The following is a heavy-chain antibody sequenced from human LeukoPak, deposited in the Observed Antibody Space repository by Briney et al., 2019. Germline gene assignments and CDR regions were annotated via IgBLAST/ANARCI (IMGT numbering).Heavy chain of an antibody. J-gene: IGHJ5*02. Sequence: PSETLSLTCTVSGGSISSGDYYLSWIRQPPGKGLEWIGYIYYSGSTYYNPSLKSRVTISVDTSKNQFSLKLSSVTAADTAVYYCARDHPKPEGATPYDNWFDPWGQGTLVTVSS. V-gene: IGHV4-30-4*08. CDR2: IYYSGST. CDR3: ARDHPKPEGATPYDNWFDP. CDR1: GGSISSGDYY. D-gene: IGHD1-26*01.